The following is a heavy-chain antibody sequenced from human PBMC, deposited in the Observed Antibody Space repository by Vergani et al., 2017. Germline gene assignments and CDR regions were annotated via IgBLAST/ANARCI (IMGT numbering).Heavy chain of an antibody. Sequence: EDHLVEFGGGLVQPGGSLRLSCAASGFTFSNAWMSWVRQAPGKGLEWVGRIKSKTDGGTTDYAAPVKGRFTISRDDSKNTLYLQMNSLKTEDTAVYYCTTGLSPGSNLYYYYYYMDVWGKGTTVTVSS. D-gene: IGHD4-11*01. J-gene: IGHJ6*03. V-gene: IGHV3-15*01. CDR2: IKSKTDGGTT. CDR1: GFTFSNAW. CDR3: TTGLSPGSNLYYYYYYMDV.